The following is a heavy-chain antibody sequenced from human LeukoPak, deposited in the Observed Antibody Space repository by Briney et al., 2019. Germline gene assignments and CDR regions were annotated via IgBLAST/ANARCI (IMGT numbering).Heavy chain of an antibody. CDR3: ARARKEYYRDNWFDP. J-gene: IGHJ5*02. CDR1: GGTFSSYA. CDR2: IIPIFGTA. D-gene: IGHD3-10*01. Sequence: SVKVSCRASGGTFSSYAISWVRQAPGQGLEWMGGIIPIFGTANYAQKFQGRDTITADESTSTAYMELSSLRSEDTAVYYCARARKEYYRDNWFDPWGQGTLVTVSS. V-gene: IGHV1-69*13.